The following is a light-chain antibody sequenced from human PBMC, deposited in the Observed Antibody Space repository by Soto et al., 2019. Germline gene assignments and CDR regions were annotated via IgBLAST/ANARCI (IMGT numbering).Light chain of an antibody. J-gene: IGKJ2*01. CDR2: ASS. CDR1: QSIGRF. V-gene: IGKV1-39*01. CDR3: QQSYRTPYT. Sequence: DIQMTQSPSSLSASVGDRVTISCRASQSIGRFLNWYQQKPGKAPKLLIYASSTLQGGVPSSFSGSGSGTDFTLTISSLQPDDVATYFCQQSYRTPYTFGQGTKLDIK.